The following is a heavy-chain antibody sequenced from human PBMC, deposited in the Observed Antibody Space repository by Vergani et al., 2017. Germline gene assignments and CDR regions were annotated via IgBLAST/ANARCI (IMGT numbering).Heavy chain of an antibody. CDR2: IYYSGTT. Sequence: QVQLQESGPGLVKASQTLSLTCSVSGAYVGSGGYYLSWVRQRPGMGLDWIGYIYYSGTTYYNPSLGRRLNISLDTPENPLSLKLTAVTDADTAVYYCARQKDYYKDVWGKGATVTVS. CDR1: GAYVGSGGYY. J-gene: IGHJ6*03. V-gene: IGHV4-31*03. CDR3: ARQKDYYKDV.